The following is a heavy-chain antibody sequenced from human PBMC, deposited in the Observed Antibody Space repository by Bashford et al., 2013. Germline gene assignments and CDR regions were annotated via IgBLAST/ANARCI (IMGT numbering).Heavy chain of an antibody. CDR3: TTDHYGSGSYYIRVDY. Sequence: GGSLRLSCEGSGFNFDEYGMNWVRQAPGKGLEWVGRIKSETDGGTTDYGAPVKGRFTISRDDSKNTVFLQMNGLKTEDTAVYYCTTDHYGSGSYYIRVDYWGQGSLVTVSS. D-gene: IGHD3-10*01. V-gene: IGHV3-15*01. CDR2: IKSETDGGTT. CDR1: GFNFDEYG. J-gene: IGHJ4*02.